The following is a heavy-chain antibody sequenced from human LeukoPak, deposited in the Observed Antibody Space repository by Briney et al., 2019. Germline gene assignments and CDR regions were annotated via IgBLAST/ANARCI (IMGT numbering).Heavy chain of an antibody. CDR2: ISYDGSNK. Sequence: GGSLRLSCAASGFTFSSYAMHWVRQAPGKGLEWVAVISYDGSNKYYADSVKGRFTISRDNSKKMLYLQMNGLRAEDTAVYYCANSRQWLVHYFDYWGQGTLVTVSS. CDR1: GFTFSSYA. J-gene: IGHJ4*02. V-gene: IGHV3-30*04. D-gene: IGHD6-19*01. CDR3: ANSRQWLVHYFDY.